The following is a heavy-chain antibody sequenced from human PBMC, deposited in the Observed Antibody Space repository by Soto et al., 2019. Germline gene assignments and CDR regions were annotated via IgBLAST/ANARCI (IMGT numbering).Heavy chain of an antibody. CDR1: GYSFTRYW. V-gene: IGHV5-10-1*01. D-gene: IGHD6-13*01. Sequence: GEALKISCKGFGYSFTRYWISWVRQMPRKSPEWMGRIDPSDSYTNYSPSFQGHVTISTDKSISTAYLQWSSLKASDTAMYYCARHVAAAATGYGMDVWGQGTTVTVSS. J-gene: IGHJ6*02. CDR2: IDPSDSYT. CDR3: ARHVAAAATGYGMDV.